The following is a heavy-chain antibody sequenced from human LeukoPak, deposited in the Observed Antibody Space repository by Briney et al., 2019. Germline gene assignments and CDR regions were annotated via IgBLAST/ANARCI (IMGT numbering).Heavy chain of an antibody. J-gene: IGHJ4*02. Sequence: PSETLSLTCTVSGGSISNYYWSWIRQPPGKGLEWIGYIYTSGSTNYNPSLKSRVTMSVDTSKNQFSLKLSSVTAADTVVYYCARVPIFVGATTYYFDYWGQGTLVTVSS. V-gene: IGHV4-4*08. CDR2: IYTSGST. D-gene: IGHD1-26*01. CDR1: GGSISNYY. CDR3: ARVPIFVGATTYYFDY.